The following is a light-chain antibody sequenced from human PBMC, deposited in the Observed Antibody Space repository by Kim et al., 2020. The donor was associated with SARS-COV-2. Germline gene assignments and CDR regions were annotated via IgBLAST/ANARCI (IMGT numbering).Light chain of an antibody. CDR3: NSRDSNDYVV. V-gene: IGLV3-19*01. Sequence: VALGPTVRITCQGDSLRSYYATWYQQKPGQAPKVVIYGKDNRPSGVPDRFSGSSSGNTAYLTITGTQAGDEADYYCNSRDSNDYVVFGGGTKVTVL. CDR2: GKD. J-gene: IGLJ2*01. CDR1: SLRSYY.